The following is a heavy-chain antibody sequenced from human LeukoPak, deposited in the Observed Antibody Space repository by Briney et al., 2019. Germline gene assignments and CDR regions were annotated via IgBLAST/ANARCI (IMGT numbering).Heavy chain of an antibody. CDR3: AREPGANCFDP. Sequence: SQTLSLTCTVSGGSISSGSYYWSWIRQPAGKGLEWIGRIYTSGSTNYNPSPKSRVTISVDTSKNQFSLKLSSVTAADTAVYYCAREPGANCFDPWGQGTLVTVSS. V-gene: IGHV4-61*02. D-gene: IGHD4/OR15-4a*01. CDR2: IYTSGST. J-gene: IGHJ5*02. CDR1: GGSISSGSYY.